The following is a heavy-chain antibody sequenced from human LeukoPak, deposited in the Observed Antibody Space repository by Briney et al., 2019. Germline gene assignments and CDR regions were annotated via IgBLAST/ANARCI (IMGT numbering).Heavy chain of an antibody. Sequence: SETLSLTCGVYGGSFSGYYWTWIRQSPGMGLEWIGEIIHTGRTNYNPSLTSRVSISVDTSKNQFSLELSSATAADTAVYYCARGILVTVYAAFDYWGQGTLVTDSS. V-gene: IGHV4-34*12. J-gene: IGHJ4*02. D-gene: IGHD2/OR15-2a*01. CDR3: ARGILVTVYAAFDY. CDR1: GGSFSGYY. CDR2: IIHTGRT.